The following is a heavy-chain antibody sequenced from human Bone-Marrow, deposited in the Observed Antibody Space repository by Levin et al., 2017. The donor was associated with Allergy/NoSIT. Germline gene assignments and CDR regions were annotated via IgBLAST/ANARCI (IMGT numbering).Heavy chain of an antibody. Sequence: HGESLKISCKGSGYSFTSYWIGWVRQMPGKGLEWMGIIYPGDSDTRYSPSFQGQVTISADKSISTAYLQWSSLKASDTAMYYCARPCSSTSCGDGIGDAFDIWGQGTMVTVSS. V-gene: IGHV5-51*01. CDR3: ARPCSSTSCGDGIGDAFDI. CDR1: GYSFTSYW. J-gene: IGHJ3*02. CDR2: IYPGDSDT. D-gene: IGHD2-2*01.